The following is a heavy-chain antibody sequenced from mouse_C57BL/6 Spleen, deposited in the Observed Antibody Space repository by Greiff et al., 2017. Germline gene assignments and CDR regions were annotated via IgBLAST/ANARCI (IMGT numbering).Heavy chain of an antibody. V-gene: IGHV5-4*01. CDR3: ARDRDDGYYAFAY. CDR1: GFTFSSYA. D-gene: IGHD2-3*01. Sequence: EVQGVESGGGLVKPGGSLKLSCAASGFTFSSYAMSWVRQTPEKRLEWVATISDGGSYTYYPDNVKGRFTISRDNAKNNLYLQMSHLKSEDTAMYYCARDRDDGYYAFAYWGQGTLVTVSA. CDR2: ISDGGSYT. J-gene: IGHJ3*01.